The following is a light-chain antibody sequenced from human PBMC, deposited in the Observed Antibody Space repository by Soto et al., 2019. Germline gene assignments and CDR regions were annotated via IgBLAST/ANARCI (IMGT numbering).Light chain of an antibody. V-gene: IGKV2-30*02. CDR3: MQGTHWPIS. J-gene: IGKJ5*01. CDR2: KVS. CDR1: QSLVHSDGIAY. Sequence: VMTQSPLSLPVTLGQPASISCRSNQSLVHSDGIAYFSWFQRRPGRSPRRLIYKVSNRDSGVPARFSGSGSGTDIALRISMVDAEDVGVYYCMQGTHWPISVAHGTRLEI.